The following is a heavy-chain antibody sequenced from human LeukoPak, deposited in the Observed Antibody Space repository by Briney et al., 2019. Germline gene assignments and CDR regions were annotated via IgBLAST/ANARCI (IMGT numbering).Heavy chain of an antibody. V-gene: IGHV3-30*02. D-gene: IGHD1-26*01. Sequence: SGGSLRLSCAASGSTFSSYGMHWVRQAPGKGLEWVAFIRYDGSNKYYADSVKGRFTISRDNSKNTLYLQMNSLRAEDTAVYYCARDFPPSPPRIVGAKIYYYYGTDVWGQGTTVTVSS. CDR2: IRYDGSNK. CDR3: ARDFPPSPPRIVGAKIYYYYGTDV. J-gene: IGHJ6*02. CDR1: GSTFSSYG.